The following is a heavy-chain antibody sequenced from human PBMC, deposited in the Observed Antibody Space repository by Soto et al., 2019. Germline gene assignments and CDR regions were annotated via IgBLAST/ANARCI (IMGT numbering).Heavy chain of an antibody. CDR1: GYSISSGYY. V-gene: IGHV4-38-2*02. CDR2: IYHSGST. Sequence: SETLSLTCAVSGYSISSGYYWGWIRQPPGKGLEWIGSIYHSGSTYYNPSLKSRVTISVDTSKNQFSLKLSSVTAADTAVYYCAREEALREFDYWGQGTLATVSS. J-gene: IGHJ4*02. CDR3: AREEALREFDY. D-gene: IGHD3-3*01.